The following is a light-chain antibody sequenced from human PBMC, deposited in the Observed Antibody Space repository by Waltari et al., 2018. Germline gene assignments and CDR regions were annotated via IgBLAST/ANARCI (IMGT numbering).Light chain of an antibody. CDR3: QQYNNWPPYT. V-gene: IGKV3-15*01. CDR2: NTS. Sequence: ETVMTQSPVTLYVSPGERVTLSCRASQGVSSSLAWFQQKPGQAPRLLIYNTSTRKSGTPARFSGSGSGTEFTLTINSLQSEDFAIYYCQQYNNWPPYTFGQGTRLEMK. CDR1: QGVSSS. J-gene: IGKJ2*01.